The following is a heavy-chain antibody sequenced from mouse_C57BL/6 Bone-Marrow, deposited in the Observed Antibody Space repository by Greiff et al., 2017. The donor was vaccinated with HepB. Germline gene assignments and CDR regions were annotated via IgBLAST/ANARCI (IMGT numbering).Heavy chain of an antibody. CDR1: GFTFTDYY. J-gene: IGHJ1*03. CDR3: ARYIAFFDV. V-gene: IGHV7-3*01. CDR2: IRNKANGYTS. D-gene: IGHD6-1*01. Sequence: EVQLVESGGGLVQPGGSLSLSCAASGFTFTDYYMSWVRQPPGKALEWLGFIRNKANGYTSEYSASVKGRFTTSRDNSQSILYLQMNALRAEDSATYYCARYIAFFDVWGTGTTVTVSS.